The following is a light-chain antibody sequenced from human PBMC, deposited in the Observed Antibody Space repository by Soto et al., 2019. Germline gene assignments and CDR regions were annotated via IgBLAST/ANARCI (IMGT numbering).Light chain of an antibody. Sequence: EIVLTQFPATLSLSPGERATLSCRASQSVGSYLAWYQQKPGQAPRPLIYGASKRAPGVSARFSGSGSGTDFTLTISSLEPEDFAVYHCLQRSIGFTFGPGTKVDIK. V-gene: IGKV3-11*01. CDR1: QSVGSY. J-gene: IGKJ3*01. CDR2: GAS. CDR3: LQRSIGFT.